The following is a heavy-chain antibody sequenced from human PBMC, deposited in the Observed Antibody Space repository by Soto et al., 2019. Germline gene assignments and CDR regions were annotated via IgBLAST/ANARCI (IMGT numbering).Heavy chain of an antibody. V-gene: IGHV3-23*01. CDR1: GFTFSSYA. Sequence: LRLSCAASGFTFSSYAMSWVRQAPGTGLEWVSAISGSGGSTYYADSVKGRFTISRDNSKNTLYLQMNSLRAEDTAVYYCAKGHYYDSSGYYGAFDIWGQGTTVTVSS. J-gene: IGHJ3*02. CDR2: ISGSGGST. D-gene: IGHD3-22*01. CDR3: AKGHYYDSSGYYGAFDI.